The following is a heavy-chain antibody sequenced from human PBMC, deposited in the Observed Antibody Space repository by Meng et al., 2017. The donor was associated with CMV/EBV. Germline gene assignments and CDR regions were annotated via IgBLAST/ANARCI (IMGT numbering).Heavy chain of an antibody. Sequence: ITLKESGPSLVKPTPALTRPFTFSGFLLRTSGVGVGWIRQPPGKALEWLALIYWDDDKRYSPSLKSRLTITKDTSKNQVVLTMTNMDPVDTATYYCAYHADIAAAGSYYYWGQGTLVTVSS. V-gene: IGHV2-5*02. CDR3: AYHADIAAAGSYYY. D-gene: IGHD6-13*01. CDR1: GFLLRTSGVG. J-gene: IGHJ4*02. CDR2: IYWDDDK.